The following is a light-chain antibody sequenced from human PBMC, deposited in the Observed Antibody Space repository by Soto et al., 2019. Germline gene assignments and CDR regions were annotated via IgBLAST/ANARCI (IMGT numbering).Light chain of an antibody. J-gene: IGLJ1*01. Sequence: QSALTQPASVSGSPGQSITISCTGTRSDIGRYNYVSWYQHHPGKAPKLVIYEVTYRPSGVSNRFSASKSGNTASLTISGLQAEDEADYFCSSYTSSTYAFGTGTKVTVL. CDR1: RSDIGRYNY. V-gene: IGLV2-14*01. CDR3: SSYTSSTYA. CDR2: EVT.